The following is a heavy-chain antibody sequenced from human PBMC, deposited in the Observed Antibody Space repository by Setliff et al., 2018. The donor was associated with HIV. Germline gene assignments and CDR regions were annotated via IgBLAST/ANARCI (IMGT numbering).Heavy chain of an antibody. V-gene: IGHV1-8*01. J-gene: IGHJ6*02. CDR1: GYSFTKYE. D-gene: IGHD3-10*01. CDR2: VSPSIGNS. Sequence: ASVKVSCKASGYSFTKYEINWVRQAPGQGLEWLGWVSPSIGNSDFAQKFKGRISLTTDTSIRTAYMELRGLKSDDTAVYFCARNFGLSPSGKYYYYYGMDIWGQGTTVTVSS. CDR3: ARNFGLSPSGKYYYYYGMDI.